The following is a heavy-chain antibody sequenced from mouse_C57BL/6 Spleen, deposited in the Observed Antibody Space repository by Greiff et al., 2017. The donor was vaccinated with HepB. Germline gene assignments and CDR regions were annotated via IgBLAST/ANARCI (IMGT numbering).Heavy chain of an antibody. Sequence: VQLQQSGAELARPGASVKLSCKASGYTFTSYGIRWVKQRTGQGLEWIGEIDPRRGNTYYNENFKGKATLAADKSSSTAYMELRSLTSVDSAVYFCARRNDGYSLFAYWGQGTLVPVSA. CDR3: ARRNDGYSLFAY. CDR2: IDPRRGNT. CDR1: GYTFTSYG. D-gene: IGHD2-3*01. J-gene: IGHJ3*01. V-gene: IGHV1-81*01.